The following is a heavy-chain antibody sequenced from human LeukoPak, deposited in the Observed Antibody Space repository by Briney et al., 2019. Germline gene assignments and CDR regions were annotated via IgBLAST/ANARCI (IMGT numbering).Heavy chain of an antibody. CDR1: GFTFSRNS. CDR2: ISGSGGST. V-gene: IGHV3-23*01. D-gene: IGHD1-26*01. Sequence: GGSLRLSCAASGFTFSRNSMNWVRQAPGKGLEWVSSISGSGGSTYYADSVRGRFTISRDNSKNTLYLQMNSLRAEDTAVFYCARESGSYYANYYYNYMDVWGKGTTVTVSS. CDR3: ARESGSYYANYYYNYMDV. J-gene: IGHJ6*03.